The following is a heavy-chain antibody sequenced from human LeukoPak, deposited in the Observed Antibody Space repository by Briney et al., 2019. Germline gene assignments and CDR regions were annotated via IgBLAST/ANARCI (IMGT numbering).Heavy chain of an antibody. CDR1: GFTFSSYS. J-gene: IGHJ3*02. Sequence: PGGSLRLSXAASGFTFSSYSMNWVRQAPGKGLEWVSYISSSSSTIYYADSVKGRFTISRDNAKNSLYLQMNSPRAEDTAVYYCARDAPTYGDYEDDAFDIWGQGTMVTVSS. D-gene: IGHD4-17*01. V-gene: IGHV3-48*01. CDR3: ARDAPTYGDYEDDAFDI. CDR2: ISSSSSTI.